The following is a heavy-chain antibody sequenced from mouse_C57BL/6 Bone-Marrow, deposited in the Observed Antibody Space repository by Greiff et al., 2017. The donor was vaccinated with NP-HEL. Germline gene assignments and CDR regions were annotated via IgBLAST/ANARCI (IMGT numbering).Heavy chain of an antibody. V-gene: IGHV1-19*01. CDR2: INPYNGGT. Sequence: EVKLQESGPVLVKPGASVKMSCKASGYTFTDYYMNWVKQSHGKSLEWIGVINPYNGGTSYNQKFKGKATLTVDKSSSTAYMELNSLTSEDSAVYYCARGGLRLDYWGQGTTLTVSS. CDR1: GYTFTDYY. CDR3: ARGGLRLDY. J-gene: IGHJ2*01. D-gene: IGHD2-2*01.